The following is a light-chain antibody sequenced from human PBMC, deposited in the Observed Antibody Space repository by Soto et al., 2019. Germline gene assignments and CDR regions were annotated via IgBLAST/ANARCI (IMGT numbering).Light chain of an antibody. CDR2: EGS. Sequence: QSVLTQPASVSGSPEQSITISCTGTSSDVGSYKFVSWYQQHPGKAPKLMIYEGSKRPSGVSSRFSGSKSGNTASLTISGLQAEDEGDYHCCSYAGSSTLVFGGGTKLTVL. J-gene: IGLJ3*02. V-gene: IGLV2-23*01. CDR1: SSDVGSYKF. CDR3: CSYAGSSTLV.